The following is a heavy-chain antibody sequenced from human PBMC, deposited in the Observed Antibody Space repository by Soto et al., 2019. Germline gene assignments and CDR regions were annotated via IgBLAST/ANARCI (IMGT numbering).Heavy chain of an antibody. V-gene: IGHV1-69*02. CDR2: IIPILGIA. Sequence: QVQLVQSGAEVKKPGSSVKVSCKASGGTFSSYTISWVRQAPGQGLEWMGRIIPILGIANYAQKFQGRVTITADKSTSTAYMELSSLRSEDTAVYYCARGQRRDGYLIDYWGQRTLVTVSS. CDR1: GGTFSSYT. J-gene: IGHJ4*02. D-gene: IGHD5-12*01. CDR3: ARGQRRDGYLIDY.